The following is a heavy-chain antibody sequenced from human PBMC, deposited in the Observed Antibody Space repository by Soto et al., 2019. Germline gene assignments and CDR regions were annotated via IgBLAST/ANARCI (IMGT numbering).Heavy chain of an antibody. D-gene: IGHD3-22*01. CDR2: IDPSDSYT. J-gene: IGHJ6*02. CDR3: ARTLDSSGYYFTYYYYYYGMDV. CDR1: GYSFTSYW. Sequence: GESLKISCKGSGYSFTSYWISWVRQMPGKGLEWMGRIDPSDSYTNYSPSFRGHVTISADKSISTAYLQWSSLKASDTAMYYCARTLDSSGYYFTYYYYYYGMDVWGQGTTVTV. V-gene: IGHV5-10-1*01.